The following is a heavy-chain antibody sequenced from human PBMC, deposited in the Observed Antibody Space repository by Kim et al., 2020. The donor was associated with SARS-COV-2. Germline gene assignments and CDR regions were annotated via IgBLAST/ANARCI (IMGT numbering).Heavy chain of an antibody. CDR3: ARRNY. V-gene: IGHV4-34*01. Sequence: NHSGSTNYNPSLKSRVTISVDTSKNQFSLKLSSVTAADTAVYYCARRNYWGQGTLVTVSS. CDR2: NHSGST. J-gene: IGHJ4*02.